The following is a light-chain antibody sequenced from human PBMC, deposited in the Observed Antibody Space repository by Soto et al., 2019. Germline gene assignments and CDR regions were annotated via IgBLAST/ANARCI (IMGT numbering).Light chain of an antibody. CDR2: GNS. V-gene: IGLV1-40*01. J-gene: IGLJ1*01. Sequence: QSVLTQPPSVSGAPGQRVTISCTGSSTNIGAGYDVHWYQQHPGTAPKLLIYGNSNRPSGVPDRYSGSKSGTSASLAITGRQADDEADYYCQSYNSSLSCYVFGTGTKLTVL. CDR3: QSYNSSLSCYV. CDR1: STNIGAGYD.